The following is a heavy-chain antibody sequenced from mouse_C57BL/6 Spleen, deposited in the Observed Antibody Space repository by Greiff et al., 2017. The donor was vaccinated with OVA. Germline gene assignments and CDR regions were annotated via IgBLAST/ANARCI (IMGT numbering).Heavy chain of an antibody. D-gene: IGHD2-5*01. CDR1: GYTFTDYE. J-gene: IGHJ1*03. V-gene: IGHV1-15*01. CDR3: TRSAYYSNYGYFDV. Sequence: VQLKESGAELVRPGASVTLSCKASGYTFTDYEMHWVKQTPVHGLEWIGAIDPETGGTAYNQKFKGKAILTADKSSSTAYMELRSLTSEDSAVYYCTRSAYYSNYGYFDVWGTGTTVTVSS. CDR2: IDPETGGT.